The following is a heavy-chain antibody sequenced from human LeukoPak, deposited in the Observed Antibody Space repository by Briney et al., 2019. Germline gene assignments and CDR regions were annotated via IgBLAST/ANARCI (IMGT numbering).Heavy chain of an antibody. CDR1: GVSISSSSYY. D-gene: IGHD6-19*01. Sequence: SETLSLTCTVSGVSISSSSYYWGWIRQPPGKGLEWIGSIYYSGSTYYNPTLKSRVTISVDTSKNQFSLKLSSVTAADTAVYYCARDSSGWYFGGWGQGTLVTVSS. V-gene: IGHV4-39*07. CDR3: ARDSSGWYFGG. J-gene: IGHJ4*02. CDR2: IYYSGST.